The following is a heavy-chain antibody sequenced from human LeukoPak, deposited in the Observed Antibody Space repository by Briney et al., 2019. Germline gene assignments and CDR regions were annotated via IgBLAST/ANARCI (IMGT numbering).Heavy chain of an antibody. CDR1: GFTFSSYA. Sequence: GTSLRLSCAVSGFTFSSYAMHWVRQAPGKGLEWVAGIWYDGSNKYYADSVKGRFTISRDNSKTTLFLQVNSLRAEDTAVYYCARENWSGYYLNYYYYYYMDVWGKGTTVTVSS. CDR3: ARENWSGYYLNYYYYYYMDV. CDR2: IWYDGSNK. V-gene: IGHV3-30*04. D-gene: IGHD3-3*01. J-gene: IGHJ6*03.